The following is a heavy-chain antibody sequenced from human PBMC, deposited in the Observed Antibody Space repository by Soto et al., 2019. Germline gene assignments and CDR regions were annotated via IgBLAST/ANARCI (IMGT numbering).Heavy chain of an antibody. V-gene: IGHV1-18*01. D-gene: IGHD2-2*01. CDR2: ISTYNGDT. CDR3: AGEYCTSSSCYGSDF. Sequence: ASVKVSCKASGYTFTDYGISWVRQAPGQGLEWMGWISTYNGDTKYTQNFRGRVAMTADTSTTTAYMELTSLTSDDTAFYYCAGEYCTSSSCYGSDFWGQGTLVTVSS. CDR1: GYTFTDYG. J-gene: IGHJ4*02.